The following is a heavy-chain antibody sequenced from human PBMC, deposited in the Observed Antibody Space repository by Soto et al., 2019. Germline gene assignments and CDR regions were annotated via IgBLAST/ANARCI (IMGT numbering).Heavy chain of an antibody. J-gene: IGHJ4*02. CDR2: IDPSDSYT. D-gene: IGHD6-19*01. Sequence: PGESLKISCKCSGYSFTSYWISWVRQMPGKGLEWMGRIDPSDSYTNYSPSFQGHVTISADKSISTAYLQWSSLKASDTAMYYCAILLIAVAGHFDYWGQGTLVTVSS. CDR3: AILLIAVAGHFDY. CDR1: GYSFTSYW. V-gene: IGHV5-10-1*01.